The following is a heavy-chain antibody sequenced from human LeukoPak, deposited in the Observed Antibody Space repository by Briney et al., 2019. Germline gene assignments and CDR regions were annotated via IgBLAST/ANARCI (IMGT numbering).Heavy chain of an antibody. CDR3: AEDVGRTGSNCFDP. CDR1: GDTFTANY. D-gene: IGHD1-1*01. V-gene: IGHV1-2*02. J-gene: IGHJ5*02. Sequence: ASVKVSCKPSGDTFTANYLHWVRQAPGQGLEWLRWTNLNTGYTKYAQKFQGRVTMTRDTSTSSAFMELSRLRSDDTAVYFCAEDVGRTGSNCFDPWGQGTLVTVSS. CDR2: TNLNTGYT.